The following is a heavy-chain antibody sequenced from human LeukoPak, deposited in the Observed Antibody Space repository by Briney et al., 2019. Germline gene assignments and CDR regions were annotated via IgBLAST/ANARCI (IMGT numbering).Heavy chain of an antibody. D-gene: IGHD1-1*01. Sequence: SETLSLTCVFSGYSISNDYYRGWIRQPPGKGLEWGGNIYHSGDSYYNPSLKSRVTILVDTSKNQFSLKLSSVTAADTAVYYCAKAGTTGIHHWFDPWGQGNLVTVSS. CDR2: IYHSGDS. CDR1: GYSISNDYY. V-gene: IGHV4-38-2*01. J-gene: IGHJ5*02. CDR3: AKAGTTGIHHWFDP.